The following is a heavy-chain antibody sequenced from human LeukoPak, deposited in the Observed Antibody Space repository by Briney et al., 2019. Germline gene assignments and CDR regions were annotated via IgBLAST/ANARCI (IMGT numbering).Heavy chain of an antibody. CDR3: ASSRVLLWFGAPGGY. J-gene: IGHJ4*02. V-gene: IGHV1-2*02. CDR2: INPNSGGT. CDR1: GYTYTSYY. D-gene: IGHD3-10*01. Sequence: VSVKVSCKASGYTYTSYYMHWVRQAPGQGLEWMGWINPNSGGTNYAQKFQGRVTMTRDTSISTAYMELSRLRSDDTAVYYCASSRVLLWFGAPGGYWGQGTLVTVSS.